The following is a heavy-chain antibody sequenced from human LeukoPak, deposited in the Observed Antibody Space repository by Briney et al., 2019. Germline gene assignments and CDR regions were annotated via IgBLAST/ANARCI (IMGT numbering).Heavy chain of an antibody. CDR1: GLTLTSTG. J-gene: IGHJ4*02. CDR2: ISKDGTNK. V-gene: IGHV3-30-3*01. D-gene: IGHD3-10*01. Sequence: GRSLRLSCVGSGLTLTSTGFYWVRQAPGTGLEWVAGISKDGTNKYHADSLKGRFTISRDTSKNTLYLQMNSLRSEDTAVYYCARGGYSFNSGSHYMDTWGQGTLVTVSS. CDR3: ARGGYSFNSGSHYMDT.